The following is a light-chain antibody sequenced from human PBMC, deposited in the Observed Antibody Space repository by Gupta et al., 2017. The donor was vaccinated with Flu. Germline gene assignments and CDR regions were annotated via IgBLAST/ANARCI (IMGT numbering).Light chain of an antibody. CDR1: QSVLYSSNKKNY. V-gene: IGKV4-1*01. CDR3: KQYLRTPVT. Sequence: GERATTNCKSSQSVLYSSNKKNYLAWYPQKPGQTPKLLMYWGSTRESGVPDRFSGSGSATDFTLKISRVEAEDVAVYYWKQYLRTPVTFGQGTKVDIK. J-gene: IGKJ1*01. CDR2: WGS.